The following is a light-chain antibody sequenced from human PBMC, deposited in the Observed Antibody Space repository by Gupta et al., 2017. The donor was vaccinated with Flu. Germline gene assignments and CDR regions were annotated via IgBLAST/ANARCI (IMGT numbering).Light chain of an antibody. V-gene: IGKV3-11*01. CDR2: DAS. J-gene: IGKJ4*01. CDR1: QSVTSS. CDR3: QQRSNWPS. Sequence: EIVLTQSQATLSLSPGERATLPCRASQSVTSSLAWYQQKPGQAPRLLIYDASNRATGIPARFSGSGSGTDFTLTISSLEPEDFAVYYCQQRSNWPSFGGGTKVEIK.